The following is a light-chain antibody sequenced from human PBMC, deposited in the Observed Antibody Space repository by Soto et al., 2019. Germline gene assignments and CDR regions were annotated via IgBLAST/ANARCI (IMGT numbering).Light chain of an antibody. J-gene: IGKJ4*01. CDR3: QQRSNWPLT. Sequence: EIVLTQSPATLSLSPGERATVSCRASQSVSSNLAWYQQKPGQAPRLLIFDAYNRATGIPGRFSGSGSGTDFTLTISSLEPEDFAVYYCQQRSNWPLTFGGGTKVEIK. CDR2: DAY. V-gene: IGKV3-11*01. CDR1: QSVSSN.